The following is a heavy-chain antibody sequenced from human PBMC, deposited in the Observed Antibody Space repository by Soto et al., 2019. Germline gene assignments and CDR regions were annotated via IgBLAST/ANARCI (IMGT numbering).Heavy chain of an antibody. D-gene: IGHD2-8*01. CDR2: INPKSGGT. V-gene: IGHV1-2*04. Sequence: ASVKVSCTASGYSFTDYHIHWVRQAPGQGLEWLGRINPKSGGTSTAQKFQGWVTMTTDTSISTASMELTRLTSDDTAIYYCARGDSTDCSNGVCSFFYNHDMDVWGQGTTVTVSS. J-gene: IGHJ6*02. CDR1: GYSFTDYH. CDR3: ARGDSTDCSNGVCSFFYNHDMDV.